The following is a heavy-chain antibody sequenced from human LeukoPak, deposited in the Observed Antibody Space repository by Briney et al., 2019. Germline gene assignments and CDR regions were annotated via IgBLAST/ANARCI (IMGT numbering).Heavy chain of an antibody. D-gene: IGHD5-24*01. Sequence: GGSLRLSCSAAGFTFSSHAMHWVRQAPGKGLEYVSTINDEGGLTYYADSVRGRFTIPRDNSKNTLYLQMNILRPEDTAVYHCLKGGWATIGPPKDWGQGTLVTVSS. V-gene: IGHV3-64D*08. CDR1: GFTFSSHA. CDR2: INDEGGLT. J-gene: IGHJ4*02. CDR3: LKGGWATIGPPKD.